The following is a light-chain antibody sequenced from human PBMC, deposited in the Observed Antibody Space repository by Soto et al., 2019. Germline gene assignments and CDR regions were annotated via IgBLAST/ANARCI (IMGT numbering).Light chain of an antibody. Sequence: EIVLTQSPGTLSLSPGERATLSCRASHTISSSYLAWYQQKPGQAPRLLKYGISRRATGIPDRFSGSGSGTDFTLTITKLEPEDFAVYYCQQYVTSSPLTFGQGTKVEIK. CDR3: QQYVTSSPLT. CDR2: GIS. J-gene: IGKJ1*01. CDR1: HTISSSY. V-gene: IGKV3-20*01.